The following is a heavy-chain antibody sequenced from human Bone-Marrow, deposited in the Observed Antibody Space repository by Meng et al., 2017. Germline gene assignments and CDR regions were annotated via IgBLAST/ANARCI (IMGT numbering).Heavy chain of an antibody. CDR2: MNPNSGNT. D-gene: IGHD3-22*01. Sequence: GQAVESGGEVKKPGASVKVSCKASGYNFTSYEINWVRQSTGQGLEWMGWMNPNSGNTGYAQKFQGRVTMTRNTSISTAYMELSSLRSEDTAVYYCARGYDSSGYYYKYWGQGALVTVSS. J-gene: IGHJ4*02. CDR3: ARGYDSSGYYYKY. V-gene: IGHV1-8*01. CDR1: GYNFTSYE.